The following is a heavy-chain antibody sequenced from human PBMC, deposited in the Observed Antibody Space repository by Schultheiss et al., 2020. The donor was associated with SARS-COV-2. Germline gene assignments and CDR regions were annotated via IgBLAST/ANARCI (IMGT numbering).Heavy chain of an antibody. Sequence: GGSLRLSCKGSGYSFTSYWIGWVRQMPGKGLEWMGIIYPDDSDTRYSPSFQGQVTISADKSISSAYLQWFSLMASDTAMYYCGRAVYSGSSRPFDYWGQGTLVTVSS. CDR2: IYPDDSDT. CDR3: GRAVYSGSSRPFDY. J-gene: IGHJ4*02. D-gene: IGHD1-26*01. V-gene: IGHV5-51*01. CDR1: GYSFTSYW.